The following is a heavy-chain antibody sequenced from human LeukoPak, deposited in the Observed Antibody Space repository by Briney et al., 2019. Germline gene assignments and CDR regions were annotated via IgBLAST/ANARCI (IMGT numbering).Heavy chain of an antibody. D-gene: IGHD6-13*01. CDR1: GYSVSSNNAA. J-gene: IGHJ4*02. CDR2: AYYRSKWYN. V-gene: IGHV6-1*01. CDR3: ARDLAAAGKGAFDY. Sequence: SQTLSLTCVISGYSVSSNNAAWNWIRQSPSRGLEWLGRAYYRSKWYNDYAVSVKSRITINPDTSKNQFSLQLNSVTPEDTAVYYCARDLAAAGKGAFDYWGQGTLVTVSS.